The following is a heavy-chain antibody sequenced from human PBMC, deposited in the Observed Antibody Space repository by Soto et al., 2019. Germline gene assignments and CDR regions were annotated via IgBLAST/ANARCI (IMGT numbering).Heavy chain of an antibody. D-gene: IGHD3-16*01. V-gene: IGHV4-61*01. CDR1: GGSVSSGSYY. CDR3: ARGWGDPDLMYYYYYGMDV. J-gene: IGHJ6*02. Sequence: PSETLSLTCTVSGGSVSSGSYYWSWIRQPPGKGLEWIGYIYYSGSTNYSPSLKSRVTISVDTSKNQSSLKLSSVTAADTAVYYCARGWGDPDLMYYYYYGMDVWGQGTTVTVS. CDR2: IYYSGST.